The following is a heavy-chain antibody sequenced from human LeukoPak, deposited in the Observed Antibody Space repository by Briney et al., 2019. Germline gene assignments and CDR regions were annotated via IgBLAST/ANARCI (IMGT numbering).Heavy chain of an antibody. CDR2: INPNSGGT. D-gene: IGHD3-3*01. CDR3: AAGSEWQSNWFDP. CDR1: GYTFTAYY. Sequence: ASVKVSCKTSGYTFTAYYMHWVRQAPGQGLKWMGRINPNSGGTNYAQQFQGRVTMTRDTSISTAYMELSSLRSDDTAVYYCAAGSEWQSNWFDPWGQGTLVTVSS. V-gene: IGHV1-2*06. J-gene: IGHJ5*02.